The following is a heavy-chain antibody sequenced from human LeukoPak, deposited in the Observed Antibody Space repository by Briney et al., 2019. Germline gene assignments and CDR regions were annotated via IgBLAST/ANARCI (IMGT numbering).Heavy chain of an antibody. CDR1: GFTFSSYS. Sequence: PGGSLRLSCAASGFTFSSYSMNWVRQAPGKGLEWVSSISSSSYIYYADSVKGRFTISRDNAKNSLYLQMNSLRAEDTAVYYCARGGEVAGRDYYYYGMDVWGQGTTVTVSS. V-gene: IGHV3-21*01. CDR3: ARGGEVAGRDYYYYGMDV. CDR2: ISSSSYI. D-gene: IGHD6-19*01. J-gene: IGHJ6*02.